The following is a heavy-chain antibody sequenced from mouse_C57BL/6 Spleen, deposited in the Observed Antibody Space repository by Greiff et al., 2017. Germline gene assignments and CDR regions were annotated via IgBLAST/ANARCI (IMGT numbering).Heavy chain of an antibody. Sequence: QVQLQQPGAELVRPGSSVKLSCKASGYTFTSYWMHWVKQRPIQGLEWIGNIDPSDSETHYNQKFKDKATLTVDKSSSTAYMQRSSLTSEDSAVYYCARRNWYYAMDYGGQGTSVTVSS. CDR1: GYTFTSYW. V-gene: IGHV1-52*01. J-gene: IGHJ4*01. CDR3: ARRNWYYAMDY. D-gene: IGHD4-1*01. CDR2: IDPSDSET.